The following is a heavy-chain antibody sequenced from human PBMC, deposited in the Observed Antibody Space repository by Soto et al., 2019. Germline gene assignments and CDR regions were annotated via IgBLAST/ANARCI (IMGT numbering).Heavy chain of an antibody. CDR2: INPNGGST. D-gene: IGHD5-18*01. V-gene: IGHV1-46*03. J-gene: IGHJ4*02. CDR3: AREMATAGSFDF. CDR1: GYIFTHYY. Sequence: ASVKVSCKASGYIFTHYYLHWVRQAPGQGLKWMGRINPNGGSTTTGQTFQGRVTMTSDTSTSTVYMELRSLRSEDTALYYCAREMATAGSFDFWGQGTLVTVSS.